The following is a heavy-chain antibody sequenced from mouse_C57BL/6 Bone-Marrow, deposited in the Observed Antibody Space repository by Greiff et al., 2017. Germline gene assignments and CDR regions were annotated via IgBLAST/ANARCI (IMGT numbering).Heavy chain of an antibody. Sequence: QVPLQQPGAELVKPGASVKLSCKASGYTFTSYWLHLVKQRPGQGLEWIGMIHPNSGSTNSNEKFKSKATLTVDKSSSTAYMQLSSLTSEDSAVYYCARFLRYAYWGQGTLVTVSA. J-gene: IGHJ3*01. CDR1: GYTFTSYW. V-gene: IGHV1-64*01. CDR2: IHPNSGST. CDR3: ARFLRYAY. D-gene: IGHD1-1*01.